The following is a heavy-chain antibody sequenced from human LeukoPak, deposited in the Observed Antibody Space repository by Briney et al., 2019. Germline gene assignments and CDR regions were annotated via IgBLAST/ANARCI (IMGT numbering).Heavy chain of an antibody. V-gene: IGHV5-51*01. Sequence: GESLKISCKGSGYDFTTYWIGWVLQMPGKGLEWMGIIYPGDSDTRYSPSFQGQVTMSADKSISTAYLQWSSLKALDTAMYYCARPNSSVIDHWGQGTLVTVSS. D-gene: IGHD4-23*01. CDR1: GYDFTTYW. CDR3: ARPNSSVIDH. J-gene: IGHJ4*02. CDR2: IYPGDSDT.